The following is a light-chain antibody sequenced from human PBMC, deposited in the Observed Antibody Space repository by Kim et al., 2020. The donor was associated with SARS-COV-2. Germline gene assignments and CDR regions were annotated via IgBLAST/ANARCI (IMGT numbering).Light chain of an antibody. CDR2: RNK. V-gene: IGLV1-47*01. CDR1: SANIGSNY. CDR3: AAWDDSFWV. J-gene: IGLJ3*02. Sequence: PRQRANSSCSGSSANIGSNYEYWYQQLPGTAPKLLIYRNKQRPSGVPDRFSGAESGTSASLAISGLRSEDEADYYCAAWDDSFWVFGGGTQLTVL.